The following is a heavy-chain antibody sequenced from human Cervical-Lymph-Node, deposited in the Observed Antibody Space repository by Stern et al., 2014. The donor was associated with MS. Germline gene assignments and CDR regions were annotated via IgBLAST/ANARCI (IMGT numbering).Heavy chain of an antibody. CDR1: TDTFSNID. D-gene: IGHD6-19*01. CDR2: INPFFGTA. Sequence: VQLVQSGAEVKKPGSSMKVSCKASTDTFSNIDISWVRQAPGQGLEWLGGINPFFGTANYARKVQDRLRITADVSTSTVTMELSSLRSEDTAVYYCVRDQAGVAVYWGQGSLVTVSS. CDR3: VRDQAGVAVY. V-gene: IGHV1-69*01. J-gene: IGHJ4*02.